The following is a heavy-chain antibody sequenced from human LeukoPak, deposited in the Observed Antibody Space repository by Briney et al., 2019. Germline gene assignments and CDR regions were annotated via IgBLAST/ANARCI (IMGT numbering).Heavy chain of an antibody. CDR1: GFTFSRYW. CDR2: IKQDGSEK. D-gene: IGHD2-15*01. CDR3: ARDHGYCSGGSCYGINWFDP. J-gene: IGHJ5*02. Sequence: GGSLRLSCAASGFTFSRYWMSWVRQAPGKGLEWVANIKQDGSEKYYVDSVKGRFTISRDNAKNSLYLQMNSLRAEDTAVYYCARDHGYCSGGSCYGINWFDPWGQGTLVTVSS. V-gene: IGHV3-7*01.